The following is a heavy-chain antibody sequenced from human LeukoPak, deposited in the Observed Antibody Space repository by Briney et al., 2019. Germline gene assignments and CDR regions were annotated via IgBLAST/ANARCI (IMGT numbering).Heavy chain of an antibody. Sequence: KSSETLSLTCTVSGGSVSSYYWSWIRQPPGKGLEWIGYIYYNGSTNYNPSLKSRVTISVDTSKNQFSLKLSSVTAADTAVYYCARGPIAVAGLFDYWGQGTLVTVSS. D-gene: IGHD6-19*01. V-gene: IGHV4-59*02. CDR2: IYYNGST. J-gene: IGHJ4*02. CDR3: ARGPIAVAGLFDY. CDR1: GGSVSSYY.